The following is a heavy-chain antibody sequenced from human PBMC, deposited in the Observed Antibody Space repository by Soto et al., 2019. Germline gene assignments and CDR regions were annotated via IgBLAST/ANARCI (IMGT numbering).Heavy chain of an antibody. V-gene: IGHV1-18*03. CDR1: GYTFTSYG. CDR3: ARDLGFGERGVFYGMDV. D-gene: IGHD3-10*01. Sequence: QVQLVQSGAEVKKPGASVKVSCKASGYTFTSYGISWVRQAPGQGLEWMGWISAYNGNTNYAQKLQGRVTMTTDTSTSTAYMELRSLRSDDMAVYYCARDLGFGERGVFYGMDVWGQGTTVTVSS. J-gene: IGHJ6*02. CDR2: ISAYNGNT.